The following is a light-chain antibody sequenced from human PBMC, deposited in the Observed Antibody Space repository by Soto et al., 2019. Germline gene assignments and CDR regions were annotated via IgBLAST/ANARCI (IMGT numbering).Light chain of an antibody. CDR2: DNN. CDR1: SSNIGNSY. J-gene: IGLJ1*01. Sequence: QSVLTQSPSVSAAPGQKVTISCSRSSSNIGNSYVSWYQQLPGTAPKLLIYDNNKRPSGIADRFSGSKSGTSATLGIIGLQTGDEADYYCGSWDSSLSVYVFGAGTKVTVL. V-gene: IGLV1-51*01. CDR3: GSWDSSLSVYV.